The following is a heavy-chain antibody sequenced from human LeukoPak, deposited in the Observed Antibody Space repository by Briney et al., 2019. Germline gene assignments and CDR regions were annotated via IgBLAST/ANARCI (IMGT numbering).Heavy chain of an antibody. CDR3: ARPFYSSGAFDI. V-gene: IGHV4-38-2*01. J-gene: IGHJ3*02. CDR1: GYSISSGYY. Sequence: PSETLSLTCAVSGYSISSGYYWGWIRQPPGKGLEWIGSIYHRGSTYYNPSLKSRVTISVGTSKNQFSLKLSSVTAADTAVYYCARPFYSSGAFDIWGQGTMVTVSS. CDR2: IYHRGST. D-gene: IGHD2/OR15-2a*01.